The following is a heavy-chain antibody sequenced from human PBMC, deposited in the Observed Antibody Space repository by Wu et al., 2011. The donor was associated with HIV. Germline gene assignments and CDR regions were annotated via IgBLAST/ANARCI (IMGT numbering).Heavy chain of an antibody. J-gene: IGHJ6*03. V-gene: IGHV1-69-2*01. CDR3: ARGYRYYLDV. D-gene: IGHD1-14*01. CDR2: IDPEDGEA. CDR1: GSDVFDYY. Sequence: EVQLLQSGGEVKKPGATLTISCNVSGSDVFDYYVHWIQQAPEKGLEWVGLIDPEDGEAVYSEKFQGRVTITADPSTDTVVLELFNVRSEDTGIYYCARGYRYYLDVWAQGPRSPSP.